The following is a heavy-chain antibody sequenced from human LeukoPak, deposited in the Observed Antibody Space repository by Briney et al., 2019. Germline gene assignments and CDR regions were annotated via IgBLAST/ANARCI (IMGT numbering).Heavy chain of an antibody. J-gene: IGHJ3*02. CDR3: ARGISPSFDI. Sequence: PSETLSLTCTVSGGSISSYYWSWIRQPPGKGLEWIGCIYYSGSTNYNPSLKSRVTISVDTSKNQFSLKLSSVTAADTAVYYCARGISPSFDIWGQGTMVTVSS. CDR2: IYYSGST. D-gene: IGHD3-3*01. CDR1: GGSISSYY. V-gene: IGHV4-59*01.